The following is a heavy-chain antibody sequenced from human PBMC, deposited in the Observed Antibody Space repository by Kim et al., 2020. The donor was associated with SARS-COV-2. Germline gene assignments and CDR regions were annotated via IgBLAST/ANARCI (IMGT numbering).Heavy chain of an antibody. V-gene: IGHV4-31*02. CDR3: ARELVVPAAQIDY. Sequence: YNPSLTSRVTISVDTSKNQFSLKLSSVTAADTAVYYCARELVVPAAQIDYWGQGTLVTVSS. J-gene: IGHJ4*02. D-gene: IGHD2-2*01.